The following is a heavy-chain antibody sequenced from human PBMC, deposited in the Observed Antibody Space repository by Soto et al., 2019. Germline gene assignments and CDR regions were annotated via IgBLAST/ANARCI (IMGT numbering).Heavy chain of an antibody. V-gene: IGHV2-5*02. Sequence: SGPTLVNPTQTLTLTCSFSGFSLSTRGVAVGWIRQPPGKALEWLTLIYWDDDKRFSPSLKSRLTITKDTSKNQVVLIMTDMDTVDTATYFCAHSLGQSHPGYWGQGTMVTVSS. J-gene: IGHJ4*02. CDR3: AHSLGQSHPGY. D-gene: IGHD3-10*01. CDR1: GFSLSTRGVA. CDR2: IYWDDDK.